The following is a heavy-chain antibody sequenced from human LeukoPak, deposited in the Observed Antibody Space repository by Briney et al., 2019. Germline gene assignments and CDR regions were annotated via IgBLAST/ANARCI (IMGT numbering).Heavy chain of an antibody. J-gene: IGHJ4*02. V-gene: IGHV1-69*05. CDR2: IIPIFGTA. CDR1: GGTFSSYA. CDR3: ARASVFSPTGYPYYFDY. D-gene: IGHD3-9*01. Sequence: GSSVKVSCKASGGTFSSYAISWVRQAPGRGLEWMGGIIPIFGTANYAQKFQGRVTITTDESTSTAYMELSSLRSEDTAVYYCARASVFSPTGYPYYFDYWGQGTLVTVSS.